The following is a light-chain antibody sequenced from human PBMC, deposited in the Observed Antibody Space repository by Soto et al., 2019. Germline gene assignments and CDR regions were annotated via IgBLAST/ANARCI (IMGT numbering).Light chain of an antibody. V-gene: IGKV1-39*01. CDR3: QQSYSSSPIT. CDR1: ETISTF. J-gene: IGKJ5*01. CDR2: ASS. Sequence: MQLSQPPASLSASVGDGGTMTCRASETISTFLNWYQHKPGKAPKLLISASSRLQSGVPSRFSRSGSGTDFPLTIDSPRPEDFASYYCQQSYSSSPITFGPGTRLEIK.